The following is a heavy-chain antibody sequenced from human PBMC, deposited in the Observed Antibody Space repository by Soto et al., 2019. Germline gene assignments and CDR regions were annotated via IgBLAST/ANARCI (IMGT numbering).Heavy chain of an antibody. CDR1: GYSFTSYW. CDR3: ARHGIKDYYDSSGYRLRAFDI. V-gene: IGHV5-51*01. Sequence: GESLKISCKGSGYSFTSYWIGWVRQIPGKGLEWMGIIYPGDSDTRYSPSFQGQVTISADKSISTAYLQWSSLKASDTAMYYCARHGIKDYYDSSGYRLRAFDIWGQGTMVTVSS. J-gene: IGHJ3*02. D-gene: IGHD3-22*01. CDR2: IYPGDSDT.